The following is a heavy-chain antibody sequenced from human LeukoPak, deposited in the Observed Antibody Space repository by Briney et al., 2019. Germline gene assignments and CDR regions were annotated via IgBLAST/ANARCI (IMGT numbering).Heavy chain of an antibody. J-gene: IGHJ6*03. Sequence: TGESLRLSCVVSGFTFSNYNMNWVRQAPGKGLEWVSSISGSSRYIYYADSVKGRFTISRDNAKNSLYLQMNSLRAEDTAVYYCALSGVISAYDNYYYMDVWGKGTTVTVSS. V-gene: IGHV3-21*04. CDR1: GFTFSNYN. D-gene: IGHD3-10*01. CDR3: ALSGVISAYDNYYYMDV. CDR2: ISGSSRYI.